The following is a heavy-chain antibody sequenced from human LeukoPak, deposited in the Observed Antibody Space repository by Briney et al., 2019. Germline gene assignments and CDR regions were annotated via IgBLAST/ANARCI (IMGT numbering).Heavy chain of an antibody. Sequence: AGTLSLTCTVSGNSISSGYYWGWIRPPPGKGLEWTGSIDHSGSTYYNPSLKSRINISVDMSKTQFSLKLTSVTAADTAVYYCARDSALAQAVMFDYWGQGTLDTVSS. D-gene: IGHD6-19*01. J-gene: IGHJ4*02. CDR3: ARDSALAQAVMFDY. CDR2: IDHSGST. CDR1: GNSISSGYY. V-gene: IGHV4-38-2*02.